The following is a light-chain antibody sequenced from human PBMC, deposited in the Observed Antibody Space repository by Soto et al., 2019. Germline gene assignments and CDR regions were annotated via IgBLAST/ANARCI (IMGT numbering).Light chain of an antibody. Sequence: DIQMTQSPSTLSASVGDRVTITCRASQSVSSWLAWYQQKPGKAPKLLIYDASNLESGVPSRFSGSGSGTEFTLTSSSLQPDDLATYYCQQYNKYSWTFGQGTKVEVK. CDR3: QQYNKYSWT. J-gene: IGKJ1*01. CDR2: DAS. V-gene: IGKV1-5*01. CDR1: QSVSSW.